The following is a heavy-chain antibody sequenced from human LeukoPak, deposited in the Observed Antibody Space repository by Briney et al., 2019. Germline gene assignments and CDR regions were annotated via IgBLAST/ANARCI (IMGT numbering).Heavy chain of an antibody. CDR2: IEQDGSEK. D-gene: IGHD6-19*01. CDR3: ARITYSSGWFPFDY. CDR1: GFTFSSYW. J-gene: IGHJ4*02. Sequence: GGSLRLSCAASGFTFSSYWMSWVRQAPGKGLEWVANIEQDGSEKYYVDSVKGRFTISRDNAKNSLYLQMNSLRAEDTAVYYCARITYSSGWFPFDYWGQGTLVTVSS. V-gene: IGHV3-7*01.